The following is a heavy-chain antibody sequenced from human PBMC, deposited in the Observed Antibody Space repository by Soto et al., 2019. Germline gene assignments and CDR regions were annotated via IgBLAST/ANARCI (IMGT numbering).Heavy chain of an antibody. CDR3: AGDLRGLHYF. D-gene: IGHD5-12*01. CDR2: INACNGNT. V-gene: IGHV1-18*01. Sequence: ASVKVSCKASGYTFTSYGIRWVRQAPEQGLERMGWINACNGNTNYAQKLQGRVTMTTDTSTSTDYMELRSLRSEDTAVYYCAGDLRGLHYFCGQGTLVTVSS. CDR1: GYTFTSYG. J-gene: IGHJ1*01.